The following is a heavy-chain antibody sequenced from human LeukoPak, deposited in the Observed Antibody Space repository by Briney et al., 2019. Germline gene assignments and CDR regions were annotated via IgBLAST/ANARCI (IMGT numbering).Heavy chain of an antibody. CDR3: IGARGVSAAGVFDY. Sequence: PGGSLRLSCAASGFTFSSYAMHWVRQAPGKGLEWVSPISGSGGSTYYADSVKGRFTISRDNSKNTLYLQMNSLKTEDTAVYYCIGARGVSAAGVFDYWGQGTLVTVSS. V-gene: IGHV3-23*01. J-gene: IGHJ4*02. D-gene: IGHD6-13*01. CDR2: ISGSGGST. CDR1: GFTFSSYA.